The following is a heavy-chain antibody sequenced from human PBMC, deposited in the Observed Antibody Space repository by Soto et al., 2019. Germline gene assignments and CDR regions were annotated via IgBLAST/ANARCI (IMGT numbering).Heavy chain of an antibody. CDR3: ARVSRSGLEIALDY. V-gene: IGHV1-2*04. D-gene: IGHD6-19*01. J-gene: IGHJ4*02. CDR2: INPNSGGT. Sequence: ASVKVSCKASGYTFTGYYMHWVRQAPGQGLEWMGWINPNSGGTNYAQKFQGWVTMTRDTSISAAYMELSRLRSDDTAVYYCARVSRSGLEIALDYWGQGTLVTVSS. CDR1: GYTFTGYY.